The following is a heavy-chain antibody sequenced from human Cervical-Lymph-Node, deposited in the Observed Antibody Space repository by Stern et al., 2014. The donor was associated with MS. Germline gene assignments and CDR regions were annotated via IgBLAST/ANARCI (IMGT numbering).Heavy chain of an antibody. CDR1: GFSLNTYDVG. CDR3: AHTKYSYGFVFDY. Sequence: QVTLKESGPTLVKPTQTLTLTCTFSGFSLNTYDVGVGWIRQSPGKPLEWLALIYWDDDKRYSPSLQSSLTITKDTSNNQVVLTVTNMDPVDTATYYCAHTKYSYGFVFDYWGQGTLVTVSS. V-gene: IGHV2-5*02. CDR2: IYWDDDK. D-gene: IGHD5-18*01. J-gene: IGHJ4*02.